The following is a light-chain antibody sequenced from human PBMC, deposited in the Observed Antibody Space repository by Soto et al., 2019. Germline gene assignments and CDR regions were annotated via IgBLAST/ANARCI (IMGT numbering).Light chain of an antibody. CDR3: QQYNGWPIT. CDR2: GAS. CDR1: QSVSTN. J-gene: IGKJ5*01. Sequence: EVVLTQSPATLSVSPGERATLSCRASQSVSTNLAWYQQKLGQAPRLLIYGASTRATGFPARFSGSGSGTEFTLTISSLQSEDFAVYYCQQYNGWPITFGQGTRLEIK. V-gene: IGKV3-15*01.